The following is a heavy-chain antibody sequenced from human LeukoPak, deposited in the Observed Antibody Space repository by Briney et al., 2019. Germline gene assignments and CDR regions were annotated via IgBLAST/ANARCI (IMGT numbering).Heavy chain of an antibody. CDR2: ISSSGSTI. V-gene: IGHV3-48*03. D-gene: IGHD6-13*01. J-gene: IGHJ5*02. Sequence: PGGSLRLSCAASGFTFSSYEMNWVRQAPGKGLAWVSYISSSGSTIHYADSVKGRFTISRDNAKNSLYLQMNSLRAEDTAVYYCARETGIAGGFDPWGQGTLVTVSS. CDR3: ARETGIAGGFDP. CDR1: GFTFSSYE.